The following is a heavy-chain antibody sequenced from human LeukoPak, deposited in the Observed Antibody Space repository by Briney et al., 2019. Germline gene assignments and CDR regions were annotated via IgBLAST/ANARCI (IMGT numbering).Heavy chain of an antibody. D-gene: IGHD6-19*01. J-gene: IGHJ4*02. Sequence: ASVKVSCKVSGYTLTELSMHWVRQAPGKGLEWMGGFDPEDGETIYAQKFQGRVTMTEDTSTDTAYMELSSLRSGDTAVYYCATGLGIAVGKINFDYWGQGTLVTVSS. CDR2: FDPEDGET. CDR1: GYTLTELS. V-gene: IGHV1-24*01. CDR3: ATGLGIAVGKINFDY.